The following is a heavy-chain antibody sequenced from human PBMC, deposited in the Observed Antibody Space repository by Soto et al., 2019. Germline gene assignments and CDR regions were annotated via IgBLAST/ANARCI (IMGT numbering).Heavy chain of an antibody. CDR1: GGSVSNSA. J-gene: IGHJ4*02. D-gene: IGHD6-6*01. V-gene: IGHV1-69*01. Sequence: QVQLVQSGSEVKKPGSSVRVSCKASGGSVSNSAISWLRQAPGQGLKWMGGIIPIFGPAIYARKFQGRFTISADESTGTAYMELNNVRSDDTAVYYCGRGSSLTRVEYWGQGTLVTVSS. CDR3: GRGSSLTRVEY. CDR2: IIPIFGPA.